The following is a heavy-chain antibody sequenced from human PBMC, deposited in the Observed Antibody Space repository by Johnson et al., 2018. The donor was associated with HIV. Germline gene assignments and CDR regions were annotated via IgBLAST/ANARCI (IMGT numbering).Heavy chain of an antibody. Sequence: VQLVESGGGVIRPGGSLRLSCVGSGFNFDDFDMSWVRQVPGRGLEWVSGINWSGGDAGYVDSVKGRFTISRDNAKNSLYLQMNDLRVDDTALYYCARVSTGFTISGVVILPTGAFDIWGQGTLVTASS. CDR2: INWSGGDA. CDR3: ARVSTGFTISGVVILPTGAFDI. V-gene: IGHV3-20*04. D-gene: IGHD3-3*01. CDR1: GFNFDDFD. J-gene: IGHJ3*02.